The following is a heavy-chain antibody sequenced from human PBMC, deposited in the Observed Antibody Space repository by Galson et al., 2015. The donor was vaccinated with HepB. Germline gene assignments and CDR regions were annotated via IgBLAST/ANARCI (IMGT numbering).Heavy chain of an antibody. Sequence: SLRLSCAASGFTFSSNEMNWVRQAPGKGLEWLSYISSSGSIIHYADSVKGRFTISRDNAKNALYLQMNSLRADDTAIYYCARAGRLIRSFDYWGQGTLVTVSS. CDR1: GFTFSSNE. D-gene: IGHD3-22*01. CDR3: ARAGRLIRSFDY. J-gene: IGHJ4*02. CDR2: ISSSGSII. V-gene: IGHV3-48*03.